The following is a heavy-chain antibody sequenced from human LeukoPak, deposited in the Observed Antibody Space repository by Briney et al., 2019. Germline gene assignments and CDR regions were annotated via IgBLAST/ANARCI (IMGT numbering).Heavy chain of an antibody. J-gene: IGHJ4*02. Sequence: PGRSLRLSCAASGFTFSSYVMHWVRQAPGKGLVWVSRINNDGSSTSYADSVKSRFTISRDNAKNTLYLQINSLRAEDTAVYYCARDDSRGFTYWGQGTLVTVSS. D-gene: IGHD2-21*01. V-gene: IGHV3-74*01. CDR3: ARDDSRGFTY. CDR1: GFTFSSYV. CDR2: INNDGSST.